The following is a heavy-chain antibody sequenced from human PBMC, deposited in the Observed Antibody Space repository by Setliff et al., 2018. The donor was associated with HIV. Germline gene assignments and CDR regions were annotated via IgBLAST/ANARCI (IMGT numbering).Heavy chain of an antibody. CDR1: GGSIRTASYY. V-gene: IGHV4-39*02. J-gene: IGHJ3*01. D-gene: IGHD4-17*01. CDR2: MYYRGKT. CDR3: ARDAPMTTNAFDV. Sequence: SETLSLTCNVSGGSIRTASYYWGWLRQTPGKGLEWIGSMYYRGKTYYNPSLKSRVTISADTTATQLSLKLESVTAADTAVYFCARDAPMTTNAFDVWGPGTMVTVSS.